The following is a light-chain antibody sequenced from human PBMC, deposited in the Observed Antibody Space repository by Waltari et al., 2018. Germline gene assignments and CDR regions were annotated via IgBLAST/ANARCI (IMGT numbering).Light chain of an antibody. CDR2: EVS. CDR1: SSDIGGYNY. CDR3: SSYAGSDNFVV. Sequence: QYALTQPPSASGSPGQSVTLSCTGTSSDIGGYNYVSWYQHPPDKAPKLMIYEVSNRPSGVPDRFSGSKSDNTASLTVSGLQAEDEADYYCSSYAGSDNFVVFGGGTKLTVL. J-gene: IGLJ2*01. V-gene: IGLV2-8*01.